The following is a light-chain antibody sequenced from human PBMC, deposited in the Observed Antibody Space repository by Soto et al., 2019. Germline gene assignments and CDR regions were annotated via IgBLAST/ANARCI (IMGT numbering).Light chain of an antibody. Sequence: EIVLTQSPGTLSLSPGERATLSCRASQSVDSNYLGWYQQKPGQAPRLLIYPASSRATGIPDRFSGGGSGTDFTLTSSRLEPEDFAVYYCQLYYSGMFGQGTKVEIK. CDR3: QLYYSGM. J-gene: IGKJ1*01. CDR1: QSVDSNY. CDR2: PAS. V-gene: IGKV3-20*01.